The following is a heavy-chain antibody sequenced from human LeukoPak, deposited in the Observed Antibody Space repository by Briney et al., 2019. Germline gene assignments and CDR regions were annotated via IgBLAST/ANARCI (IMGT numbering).Heavy chain of an antibody. CDR1: GFTFSDPV. V-gene: IGHV3-23*01. D-gene: IGHD2-15*01. Sequence: GGSLRLSCAASGFTFSDPVMSWVRQAPGKGLEWVSAISSDSDETYYAASVKGRFTISRDNSKSTVYLQMNSLRAEDAATYYCAKVGYCSSNCFRTHDYWGQGALVTVSS. CDR3: AKVGYCSSNCFRTHDY. CDR2: ISSDSDET. J-gene: IGHJ4*02.